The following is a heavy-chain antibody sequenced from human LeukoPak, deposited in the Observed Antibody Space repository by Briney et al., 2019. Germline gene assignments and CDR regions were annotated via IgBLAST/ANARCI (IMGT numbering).Heavy chain of an antibody. V-gene: IGHV1-69*01. D-gene: IGHD3-10*01. CDR1: GGTFSSYA. CDR3: ARATFGELSIFSY. CDR2: IIPIFGTA. J-gene: IGHJ4*02. Sequence: SVKVSCKASGGTFSSYAISWVRQAPGQGLEWMGGIIPIFGTANYAQKFQGRVTITADESTSTAYMELSSLRSEDTAVYYCARATFGELSIFSYWGQGTLVTVSS.